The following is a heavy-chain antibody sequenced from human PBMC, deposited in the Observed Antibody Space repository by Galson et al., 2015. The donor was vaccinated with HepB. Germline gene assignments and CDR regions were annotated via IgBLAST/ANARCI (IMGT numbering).Heavy chain of an antibody. CDR1: GFTVSSNY. Sequence: SLRLSCAASGFTVSSNYMSWVRQAPGKGLEWVSVIYSGGSTYYADSVKGRFTISRDNSKNTLYLQMNSLRAEDTAVYYCARPTRGYYYYGMDVWGQGTTVTVSS. CDR3: ARPTRGYYYYGMDV. D-gene: IGHD3-10*01. CDR2: IYSGGST. V-gene: IGHV3-53*01. J-gene: IGHJ6*02.